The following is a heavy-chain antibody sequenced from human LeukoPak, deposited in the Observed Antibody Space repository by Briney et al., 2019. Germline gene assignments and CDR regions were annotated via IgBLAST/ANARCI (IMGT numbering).Heavy chain of an antibody. CDR3: AKGSGSGWYGWFAP. J-gene: IGHJ5*02. Sequence: PGRSLRLSCAASGFTFSSYGMHWVRQAPGKGLEWVAVIWYDGSNKYYADSVKGRFTISRDNSKNTFYLQMNSLRGEDTAVYSCAKGSGSGWYGWFAPWGQGTLVTVSS. V-gene: IGHV3-33*06. CDR2: IWYDGSNK. D-gene: IGHD6-19*01. CDR1: GFTFSSYG.